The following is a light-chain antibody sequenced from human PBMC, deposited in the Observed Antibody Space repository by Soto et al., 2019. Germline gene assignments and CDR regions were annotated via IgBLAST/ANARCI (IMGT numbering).Light chain of an antibody. J-gene: IGKJ1*01. CDR2: KAS. CDR1: QGISSW. CDR3: QQHTT. Sequence: DIQMTQSPSSLSASVGDRVTITCRGSQGISSWLAWYQQKPGKAPRLLIYKASSLASGVPSRFSGSGSGTEFTLPISSLQPEDDATYHCQQHTTFGQGTKVEI. V-gene: IGKV1-5*03.